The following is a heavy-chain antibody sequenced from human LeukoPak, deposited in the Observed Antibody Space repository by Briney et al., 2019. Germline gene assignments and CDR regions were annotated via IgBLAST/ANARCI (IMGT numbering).Heavy chain of an antibody. D-gene: IGHD3-10*01. CDR1: GGSITSSSYY. CDR3: ARGRLSYYYGSGSYYID. Sequence: SETLSLTCSVSGGSITSSSYYWGWIRQPPEKGLEWIGSIYYTGGTYYSPSLKSRVTTSVDTSKNQFSLKLSSVTAADTAVYYCARGRLSYYYGSGSYYIDWGQGTLVTVSS. V-gene: IGHV4-39*01. CDR2: IYYTGGT. J-gene: IGHJ4*02.